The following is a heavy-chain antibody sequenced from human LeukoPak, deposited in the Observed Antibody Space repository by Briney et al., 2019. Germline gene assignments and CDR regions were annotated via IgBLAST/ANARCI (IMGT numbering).Heavy chain of an antibody. CDR2: IYTSGST. V-gene: IGHV4-4*07. J-gene: IGHJ4*02. CDR3: ARDSVVAGNKRALDY. Sequence: PSETLSLTCTVSGGSISSYYWSWIRQPAGKGLEWIGRIYTSGSTNYNPSLKSRVTISVDKSKNQFSLKLSSVTAADTAVYDCARDSVVAGNKRALDYWGQGTLVTVSS. D-gene: IGHD6-19*01. CDR1: GGSISSYY.